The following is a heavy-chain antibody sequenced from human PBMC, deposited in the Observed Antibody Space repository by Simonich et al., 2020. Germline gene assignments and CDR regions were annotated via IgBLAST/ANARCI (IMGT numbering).Heavy chain of an antibody. CDR3: ASADSGSYWGYYYYYYGMDV. CDR1: GYTFTSYS. Sequence: QLQLVQSGAEVTKPGASVKVSCKSSGYTFTSYSLHSVRQAPGQGIDWMGIINPSVGTTSGAQKYQRRVTMTRDTSTSTVYMELSSLRSEDTAVYYCASADSGSYWGYYYYYYGMDVWGQGTTVTVSS. CDR2: INPSVGTT. J-gene: IGHJ6*02. D-gene: IGHD1-26*01. V-gene: IGHV1-46*01.